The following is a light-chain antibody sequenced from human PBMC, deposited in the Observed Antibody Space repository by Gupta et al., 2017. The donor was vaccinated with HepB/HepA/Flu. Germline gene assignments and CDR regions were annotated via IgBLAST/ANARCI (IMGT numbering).Light chain of an antibody. CDR2: DVR. CDR1: SSDAGGYNY. J-gene: IGLJ2*01. CDR3: TSYTSSSVV. Sequence: QSALPQPASVSGSPGQSLTISCTGTSSDAGGYNYVSWYQQHPGTAPKPMINDVRNRASRVSNRFSGSESGTTAPLTIAGLQAEGDDDYYCTSYTSSSVVFGGGIKLTVL. V-gene: IGLV2-14*01.